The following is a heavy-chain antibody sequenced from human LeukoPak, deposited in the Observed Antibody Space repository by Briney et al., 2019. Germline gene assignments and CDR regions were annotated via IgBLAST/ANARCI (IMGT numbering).Heavy chain of an antibody. CDR3: AKMIVVVVAATDDAFDI. J-gene: IGHJ3*02. CDR2: IRYDGSNK. V-gene: IGHV3-30*02. D-gene: IGHD2-15*01. CDR1: GFTFSSYG. Sequence: TGGSLRLSRAASGFTFSSYGMHWVRQAPAKGLEWVAFIRYDGSNKYYADSVKGRFTISRDNSKNTLYLQMNSLRAEDTAVYYCAKMIVVVVAATDDAFDIWGQGTMVTVSS.